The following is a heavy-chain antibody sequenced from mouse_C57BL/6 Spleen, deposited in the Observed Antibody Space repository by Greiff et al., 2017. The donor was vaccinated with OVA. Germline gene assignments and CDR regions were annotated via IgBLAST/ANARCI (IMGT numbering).Heavy chain of an antibody. J-gene: IGHJ4*01. Sequence: VQLQESGAELVRPGTSVKVSCKASGYAFTNYLIEWVKQRPGQGLEWIGVINPGSGGTNYNEKFKGKATLTADKSSSTAYMQLSSLTSEDSAVYFCARCDYDGGYAMDYWGQGTSVTVSS. D-gene: IGHD2-4*01. CDR2: INPGSGGT. CDR1: GYAFTNYL. V-gene: IGHV1-54*01. CDR3: ARCDYDGGYAMDY.